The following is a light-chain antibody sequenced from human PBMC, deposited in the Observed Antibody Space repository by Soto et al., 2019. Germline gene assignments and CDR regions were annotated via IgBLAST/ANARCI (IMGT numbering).Light chain of an antibody. CDR2: DAS. Sequence: EIVLTQSPATLSLSPGERATLSCGASQSVSSSYLAWYQKKPGLAPRLLIYDASSRATGIPDRFSGSWSGTDYTLTISRLEPEDFAVYYWQQNGSSPLITFGQGTRLEIK. CDR3: QQNGSSPLIT. CDR1: QSVSSSY. V-gene: IGKV3D-20*01. J-gene: IGKJ5*01.